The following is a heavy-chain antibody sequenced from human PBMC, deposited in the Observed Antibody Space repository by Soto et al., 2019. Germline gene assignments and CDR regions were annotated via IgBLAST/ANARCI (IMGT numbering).Heavy chain of an antibody. J-gene: IGHJ5*02. D-gene: IGHD2-2*01. CDR2: ISGYNGNT. V-gene: IGHV1-18*01. CDR3: ARNEVPAANWLDR. CDR1: GYIFINYG. Sequence: ASVKVSCKASGYIFINYGITWVRQAPGQGLEWMGWISGYNGNTKYADKLQGRVTMTTDTSTTTAYMELRSLRSDDTAVYYCARNEVPAANWLDRWGQGTLVTVSS.